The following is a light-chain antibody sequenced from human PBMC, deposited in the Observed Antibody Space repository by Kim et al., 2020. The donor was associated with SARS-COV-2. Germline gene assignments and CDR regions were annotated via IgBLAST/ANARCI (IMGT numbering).Light chain of an antibody. Sequence: QSVLTQPPSASGTPGQRVTISCSGTSSNIGSNTVNWYQQLPGTAPKLLNFSNNERPSGVPDRFSGSKSGTSASLAISGLQSEDEADYYCAVWDDSLTGSWVFGGGTQLTVL. J-gene: IGLJ3*02. V-gene: IGLV1-44*01. CDR2: SNN. CDR1: SSNIGSNT. CDR3: AVWDDSLTGSWV.